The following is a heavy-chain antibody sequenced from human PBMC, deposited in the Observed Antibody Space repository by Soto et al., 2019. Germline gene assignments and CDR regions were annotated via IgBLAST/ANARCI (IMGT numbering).Heavy chain of an antibody. CDR2: ISYDGNVA. V-gene: IGHV3-30*18. J-gene: IGHJ4*02. CDR1: GFTFSNYG. Sequence: QVQLVESGGGVVQPGRSLRLSSAASGFTFSNYGMHWVRRAPGKGLEWVIVISYDGNVAYYADSVKGRFTISRDNSKNTLYLQMNSLRTEDTAMYYCAKEGPITNWYFDYWGQGTLVTVSS. D-gene: IGHD1-1*01. CDR3: AKEGPITNWYFDY.